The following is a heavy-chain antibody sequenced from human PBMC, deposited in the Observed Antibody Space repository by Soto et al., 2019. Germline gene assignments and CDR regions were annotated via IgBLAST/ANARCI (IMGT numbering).Heavy chain of an antibody. Sequence: QSLEWMGWINAGNGNTKYSQKFQGRVTTTRDTSASTAYMELSSLRSEDTAVYYCSREGRASSGTHWYFDLWGRGTLVTVSS. D-gene: IGHD3-22*01. CDR2: INAGNGNT. V-gene: IGHV1-3*01. J-gene: IGHJ2*01. CDR3: SREGRASSGTHWYFDL.